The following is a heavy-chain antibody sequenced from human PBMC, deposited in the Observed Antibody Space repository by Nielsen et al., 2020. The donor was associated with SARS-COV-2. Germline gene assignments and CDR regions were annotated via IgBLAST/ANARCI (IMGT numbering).Heavy chain of an antibody. Sequence: GGSLRLSCAASGLTFSNYAMAWVRQAPGKGLEWVSSISGDSYYIFYSDSVKGRFTISRDNGKNSLYLQMNSLRSEDTALYYCTRGFYSQSDYWGQGTLVTVSS. D-gene: IGHD2-15*01. J-gene: IGHJ4*02. CDR3: TRGFYSQSDY. V-gene: IGHV3-21*01. CDR1: GLTFSNYA. CDR2: ISGDSYYI.